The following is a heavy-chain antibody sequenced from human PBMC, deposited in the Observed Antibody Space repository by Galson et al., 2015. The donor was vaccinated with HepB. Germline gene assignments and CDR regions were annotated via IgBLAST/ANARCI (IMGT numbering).Heavy chain of an antibody. V-gene: IGHV3-73*01. Sequence: SLRLSCAASGFTFSGSAMHWVRQASGKGLEWVGRIRSKANSYATAYAASVKGRFTIDRDDSKNTAYLQMNSLKTEDTAVYYCTQLGYCSSTSCLHGFDPWGQGTLVTVSS. D-gene: IGHD2-2*01. CDR2: IRSKANSYAT. J-gene: IGHJ5*02. CDR3: TQLGYCSSTSCLHGFDP. CDR1: GFTFSGSA.